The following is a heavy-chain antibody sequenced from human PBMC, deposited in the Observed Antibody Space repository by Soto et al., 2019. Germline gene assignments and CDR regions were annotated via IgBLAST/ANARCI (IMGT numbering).Heavy chain of an antibody. CDR3: ASSVRGSYAYYYYGMDV. Sequence: SVKVSCKASGGTFSSYAISWVRQAPGQGLEWMGGIIPIFGTANYAQKFQGRVTITADESTSTAYMELSSLRSEDTAVYYCASSVRGSYAYYYYGMDVWGQGTTVTVSS. D-gene: IGHD1-26*01. CDR1: GGTFSSYA. CDR2: IIPIFGTA. V-gene: IGHV1-69*13. J-gene: IGHJ6*02.